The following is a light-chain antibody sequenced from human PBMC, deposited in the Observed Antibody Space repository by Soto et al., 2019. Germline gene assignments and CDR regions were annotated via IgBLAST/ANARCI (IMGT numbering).Light chain of an antibody. CDR3: QQYNNWPQT. V-gene: IGKV3-15*01. Sequence: EFVLTQSPATLSLSPGERATLSCSSHTVINTFLVWYQQRPGQAPRLLIYDASTRATGIPARFSGSGSGTEFTLTISSLQSEDFAVYYCQQYNNWPQTFGQGTKVDIK. CDR2: DAS. J-gene: IGKJ1*01. CDR1: HTVINTF.